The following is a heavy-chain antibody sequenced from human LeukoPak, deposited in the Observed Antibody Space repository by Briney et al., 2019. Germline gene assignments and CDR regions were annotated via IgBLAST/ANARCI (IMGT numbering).Heavy chain of an antibody. Sequence: ASVKVSCKASGYTFTSYGISWVRQAPGQGLEWMGWISAYNGNTNYAQKLQGRVTMTTDTSTSTAYMELRSLRSDDTAVYYCARDGTGVGIAVAGTDYWGQGTLVAVSS. D-gene: IGHD6-19*01. CDR1: GYTFTSYG. CDR3: ARDGTGVGIAVAGTDY. CDR2: ISAYNGNT. V-gene: IGHV1-18*01. J-gene: IGHJ4*02.